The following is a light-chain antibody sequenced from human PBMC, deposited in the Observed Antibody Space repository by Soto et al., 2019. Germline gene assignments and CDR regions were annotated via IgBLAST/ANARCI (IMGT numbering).Light chain of an antibody. J-gene: IGKJ5*01. CDR3: QQYGSSPIT. Sequence: EIVLTQSPGTLSLSPGERATLSCRANQSVTSIYLAWYQQKLGQAPRLLIYGVSSRATGIPDRFSGSGSGTDFTLTISRLEPEDFAVYYCQQYGSSPITFGQGTRLEIK. V-gene: IGKV3-20*01. CDR1: QSVTSIY. CDR2: GVS.